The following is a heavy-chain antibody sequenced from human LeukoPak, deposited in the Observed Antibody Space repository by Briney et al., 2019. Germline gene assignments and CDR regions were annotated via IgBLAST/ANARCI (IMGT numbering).Heavy chain of an antibody. Sequence: GGSLRLSCAASGFTVSSNYMSWVRQAPGKGLEWVSSISGSGGSTYQAENVKGRFTISRDNSKNTLYLQMNSLRDEDTAIYYCAAGYTTGWYVRYFDYWGQGTLVTVSS. CDR2: ISGSGGST. CDR1: GFTVSSNY. V-gene: IGHV3-23*01. D-gene: IGHD6-19*01. J-gene: IGHJ4*02. CDR3: AAGYTTGWYVRYFDY.